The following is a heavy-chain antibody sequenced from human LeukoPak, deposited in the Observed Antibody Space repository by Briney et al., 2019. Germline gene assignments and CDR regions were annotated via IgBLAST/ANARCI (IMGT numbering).Heavy chain of an antibody. V-gene: IGHV3-23*01. D-gene: IGHD2-21*02. CDR2: ISGSGGST. Sequence: LRLSCAACGFTFXRYAMSWVRQAPGKGLEGVSAISGSGGSTYYADSVKGRFTISRDNSKNTLYLQMNSLRAEDTAVYYCAKDRAIVVVTATDDYWGQGTLVTVSS. J-gene: IGHJ4*02. CDR3: AKDRAIVVVTATDDY. CDR1: GFTFXRYA.